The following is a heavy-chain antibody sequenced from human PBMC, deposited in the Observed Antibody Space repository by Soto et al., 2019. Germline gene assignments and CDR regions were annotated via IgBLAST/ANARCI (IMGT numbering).Heavy chain of an antibody. CDR3: ARDRGGTFDP. V-gene: IGHV3-33*01. D-gene: IGHD3-10*01. CDR1: GFTFSSYG. CDR2: IWYDGSNK. Sequence: QVQLVESGGGVVHPGRSRRLPCAASGFTFSSYGMHWVRQAPGKGLEWVAVIWYDGSNKYYADSVKGRFTISRDNSKNTLYLQMNSLRAEDTAVYYCARDRGGTFDPWGQGTLVTVSS. J-gene: IGHJ5*02.